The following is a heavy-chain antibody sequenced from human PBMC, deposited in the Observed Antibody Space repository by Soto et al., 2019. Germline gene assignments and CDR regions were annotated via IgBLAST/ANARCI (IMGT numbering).Heavy chain of an antibody. V-gene: IGHV1-69*06. J-gene: IGHJ6*01. D-gene: IGHD5-18*01. CDR3: ARGRIRIQTSYYGLDF. CDR1: GDNFNNYE. CDR2: VIPMFGTT. Sequence: QVQFVQSGPEVKKPGSSVKVSCKASGDNFNNYEINWVRQAPGQGLEWMGGVIPMFGTTNYAQKFQGRVTISAGTSPDTAYTEWSSRKSEDTAVYYRARGRIRIQTSYYGLDFWGQGPTVNVSS.